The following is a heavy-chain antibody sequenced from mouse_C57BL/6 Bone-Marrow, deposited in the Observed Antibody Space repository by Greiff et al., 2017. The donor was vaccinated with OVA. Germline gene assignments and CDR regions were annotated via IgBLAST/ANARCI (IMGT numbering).Heavy chain of an antibody. Sequence: VQLQQSGAELVKPGASVKLSCKASGYTFTSYWMHWVKQRPGQGLEWIGMIHPNSGSTNYNEKFTSKATLTVNNSSRTAYMQLSSLTSEDSAVYYCARSITTVVAKGAWFAYWGQGTLVTVSA. J-gene: IGHJ3*01. CDR2: IHPNSGST. D-gene: IGHD1-1*01. CDR3: ARSITTVVAKGAWFAY. V-gene: IGHV1-64*01. CDR1: GYTFTSYW.